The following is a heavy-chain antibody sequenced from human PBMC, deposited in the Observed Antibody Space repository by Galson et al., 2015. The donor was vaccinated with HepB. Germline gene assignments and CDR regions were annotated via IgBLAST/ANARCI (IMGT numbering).Heavy chain of an antibody. D-gene: IGHD3-22*01. J-gene: IGHJ1*01. CDR1: GFTFSDYY. CDR2: ISSSSSYT. V-gene: IGHV3-11*06. Sequence: SLRLSCAASGFTFSDYYMSWIRQAPGKGLEWVSYISSSSSYTNYADSVKGRFTISRDNAKNSLYLQMNSLRAEDTAVYYCAREDYYDSSSFQHWGQGTLVTVSS. CDR3: AREDYYDSSSFQH.